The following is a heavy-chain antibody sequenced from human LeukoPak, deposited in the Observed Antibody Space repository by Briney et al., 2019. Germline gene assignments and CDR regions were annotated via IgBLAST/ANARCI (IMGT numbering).Heavy chain of an antibody. D-gene: IGHD3-22*01. CDR3: AKAANYYDSSGYSLLLRY. CDR1: GFTFSDYY. Sequence: GGSLRLSCAASGFTFSDYYMSWIRQAPGKGLEWISYISSSGSSIFYADSVKGRFTISRDNAKNSVFLQMNSLRAEDTAVYYCAKAANYYDSSGYSLLLRYWGQGTLVTVSS. J-gene: IGHJ4*02. V-gene: IGHV3-11*04. CDR2: ISSSGSSI.